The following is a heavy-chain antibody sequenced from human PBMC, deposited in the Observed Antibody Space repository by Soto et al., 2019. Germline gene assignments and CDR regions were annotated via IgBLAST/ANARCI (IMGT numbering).Heavy chain of an antibody. CDR2: IIPIFGTA. J-gene: IGHJ3*02. CDR1: GGTFSSYA. V-gene: IGHV1-69*06. Sequence: QVQLVQSGAEVKKPGSSVKVSCKASGGTFSSYAISWVRQAPGQGLEWMGGIIPIFGTANYAQKFQGRVTITAHKSTSTAYMELSSLRSEDTAVYYCARDVAVAGTSAFDIWGQGPMVTVSS. D-gene: IGHD6-19*01. CDR3: ARDVAVAGTSAFDI.